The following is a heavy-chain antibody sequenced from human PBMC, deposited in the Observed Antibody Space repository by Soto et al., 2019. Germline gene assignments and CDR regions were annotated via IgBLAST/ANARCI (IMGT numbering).Heavy chain of an antibody. CDR1: GGTFSSYA. D-gene: IGHD3-22*01. CDR3: AREAPGDYDNSGYYYDVELDS. CDR2: IIPIFGTA. V-gene: IGHV1-69*13. J-gene: IGHJ4*02. Sequence: GASVKVSCKASGGTFSSYAISWVRQAPGQGLEWMGGIIPIFGTANYAQKFQGRVTITADESTSTAYMELRSLRSDDTAVYYCAREAPGDYDNSGYYYDVELDSWGQGTLVTVSS.